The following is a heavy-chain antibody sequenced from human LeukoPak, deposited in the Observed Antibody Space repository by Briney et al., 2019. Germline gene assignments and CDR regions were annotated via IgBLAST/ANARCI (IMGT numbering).Heavy chain of an antibody. J-gene: IGHJ4*02. CDR1: GFTFSTYV. CDR2: ISSNGDNT. Sequence: PGGSLRLSCSVSGFTFSTYVMRWVRQAPGKGLEYVSAISSNGDNTYYAGSVKGRFTISRDNSKNTLYLQMSSLRADDTAVYYCVRGTGYWGQGTLVTVSS. CDR3: VRGTGY. V-gene: IGHV3-64D*06.